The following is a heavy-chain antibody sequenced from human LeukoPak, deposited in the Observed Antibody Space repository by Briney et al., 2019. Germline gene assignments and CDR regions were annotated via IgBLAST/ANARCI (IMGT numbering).Heavy chain of an antibody. CDR2: ISSSGSNI. CDR3: ARDYDSSGFYDY. V-gene: IGHV3-21*01. J-gene: IGHJ4*02. D-gene: IGHD3-22*01. CDR1: RFTFSFYS. Sequence: GGSLRLSCAASRFTFSFYSMNWVRQAPGKGLEWVSSISSSGSNIYYADSVKGRFTISRDNAKNSLYLQMNSLRAEDTAVYYCARDYDSSGFYDYWGQGTLVTVSS.